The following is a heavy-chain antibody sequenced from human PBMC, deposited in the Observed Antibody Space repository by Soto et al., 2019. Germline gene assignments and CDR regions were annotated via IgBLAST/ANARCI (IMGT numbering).Heavy chain of an antibody. D-gene: IGHD3-10*01. J-gene: IGHJ5*02. CDR3: AREEGFRITMDRGRRFDP. CDR2: VNPISGDT. V-gene: IGHV1-2*02. CDR1: GYTFTGYY. Sequence: ASVKVSCNASGYTFTGYYLHWVRQAPGQGLEWMGWVNPISGDTNYAQKFQDRVIMTRDRSITTVHMDLSRLRSDDTAVYYCAREEGFRITMDRGRRFDPCGQGTVVTVAS.